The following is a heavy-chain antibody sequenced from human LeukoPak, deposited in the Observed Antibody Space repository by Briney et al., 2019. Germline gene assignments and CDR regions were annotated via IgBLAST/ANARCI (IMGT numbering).Heavy chain of an antibody. CDR2: IYYSGST. D-gene: IGHD2-8*01. J-gene: IGHJ6*03. Sequence: PSQTLSLTCTVSGGSIGSGDYYWSWIRQPPGKGLEWIGYIYYSGSTYYNPSLKSRVTISVDTSKNQFSLKLSSVTAADTAVYYCARGGGKSGLILYYYYMDVWGKGTTVTVSS. CDR1: GGSIGSGDYY. V-gene: IGHV4-30-4*08. CDR3: ARGGGKSGLILYYYYMDV.